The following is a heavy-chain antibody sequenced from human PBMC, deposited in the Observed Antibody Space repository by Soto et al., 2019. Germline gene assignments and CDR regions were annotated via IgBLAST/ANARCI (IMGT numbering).Heavy chain of an antibody. CDR2: IGTAGDT. CDR1: GFTFSGFD. V-gene: IGHV3-13*01. Sequence: LRLSCEASGFTFSGFDMHWVRQPTGKGLEWVSSIGTAGDTYYAVSVKGRFTISRDNAKNSLSLQMNSLRAGDMAVYFCAKSQEIGTHFFDSWGQGTQVTVSS. D-gene: IGHD6-13*01. CDR3: AKSQEIGTHFFDS. J-gene: IGHJ4*02.